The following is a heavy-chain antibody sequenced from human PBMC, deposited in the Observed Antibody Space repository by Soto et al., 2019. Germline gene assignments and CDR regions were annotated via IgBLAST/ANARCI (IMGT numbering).Heavy chain of an antibody. J-gene: IGHJ4*02. CDR2: ISGSGGST. Sequence: GGSLRLSCAASGFTFSSYAMSWVRQAPGKGLEWVSAISGSGGSTYYADSVKGRFTISRDNSKNTLYLQMNSLRAEDTAVYYCARVSVMSGYSSSWGPFDYWGQGTLVTVSS. CDR3: ARVSVMSGYSSSWGPFDY. D-gene: IGHD6-13*01. V-gene: IGHV3-23*01. CDR1: GFTFSSYA.